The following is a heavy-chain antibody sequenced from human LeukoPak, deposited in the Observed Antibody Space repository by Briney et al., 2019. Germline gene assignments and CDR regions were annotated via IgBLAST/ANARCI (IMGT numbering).Heavy chain of an antibody. CDR3: ARGGSLVFGVLND. J-gene: IGHJ4*02. V-gene: IGHV1-2*02. Sequence: ASVKVSCKASGYTFTNYYIHWVRQAPGQGLQWMGWINPNGGGTNYAQKFQGRVTMTSDTSTTTAYMELSRLRSDDTAMYYCARGGSLVFGVLNDWGQGTLVTVSS. CDR2: INPNGGGT. D-gene: IGHD3-16*01. CDR1: GYTFTNYY.